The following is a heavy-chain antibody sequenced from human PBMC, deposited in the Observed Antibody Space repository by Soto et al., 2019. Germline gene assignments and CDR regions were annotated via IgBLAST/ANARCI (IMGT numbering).Heavy chain of an antibody. J-gene: IGHJ4*02. D-gene: IGHD6-19*01. CDR3: ARVRRDSIGWYYFDY. V-gene: IGHV3-48*03. CDR2: ISSSGGDI. Sequence: GGSLRLSCAASGFTFISYEMNWVRQAPGQGLEWVSYISSSGGDIYYADSVKGRFTISRDNAKNSLYLQMNSLRAEDTAVYYCARVRRDSIGWYYFDYWGQGTLVTVSS. CDR1: GFTFISYE.